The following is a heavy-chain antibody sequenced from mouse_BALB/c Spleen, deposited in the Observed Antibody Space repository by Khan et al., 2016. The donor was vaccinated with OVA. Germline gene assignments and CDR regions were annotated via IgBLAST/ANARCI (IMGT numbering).Heavy chain of an antibody. CDR2: IWGGGGT. CDR1: GFSLARYN. CDR3: ARAFYRYDGYYAMDF. V-gene: IGHV2-6-4*01. Sequence: QVQLKESGPGLVAPSQSLSITCTVSGFSLARYNIHWVRQPPGKGLEWLGMIWGGGGTDYNSTLKSRLSITKDNSKRKIFLKMRGLQNDDTAIHYCARAFYRYDGYYAMDFWGQGTSVTVSS. D-gene: IGHD2-14*01. J-gene: IGHJ4*01.